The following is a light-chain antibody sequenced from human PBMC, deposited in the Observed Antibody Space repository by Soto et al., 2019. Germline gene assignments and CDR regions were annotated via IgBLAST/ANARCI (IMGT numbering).Light chain of an antibody. V-gene: IGKV1-39*01. CDR2: AAS. Sequence: DIQMTQSPSSLSASVGDRISITCRASQSFSSYLNWYQQKPGKAPRLLIYAASHLQTGVPSRFRGTGSATHFPPTISRLQPEDSATYYCQQSYRAGTFGQGTRLEIK. CDR1: QSFSSY. CDR3: QQSYRAGT. J-gene: IGKJ5*01.